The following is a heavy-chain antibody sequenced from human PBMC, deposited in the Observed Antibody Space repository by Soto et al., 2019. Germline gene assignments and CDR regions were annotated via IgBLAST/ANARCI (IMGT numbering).Heavy chain of an antibody. D-gene: IGHD3-16*01. CDR3: AYALGGTIWPNDAFDV. J-gene: IGHJ3*01. CDR1: GFSFSADGVG. Sequence: HITLKESGPTLVKPTQTLTRTCIFTGFSFSADGVGVGWIRQPPGKALEWLAPIYWADDTRYRPSLKSRLTITKDSSKNQVALTMTNMDPLDTATYYWAYALGGTIWPNDAFDVWGQGTVVTVSS. V-gene: IGHV2-5*02. CDR2: IYWADDT.